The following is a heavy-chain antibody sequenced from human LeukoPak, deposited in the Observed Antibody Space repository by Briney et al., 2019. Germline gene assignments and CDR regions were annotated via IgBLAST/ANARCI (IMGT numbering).Heavy chain of an antibody. CDR3: ARTLRYFDWCFDY. V-gene: IGHV4-59*01. D-gene: IGHD3-9*01. Sequence: SETLSLTCTVSGGSISSYYWSWIRQPPGKGLEWIGYIYYSGSTNYNPSLKSRVTISVDTSKNQFSLELSSVTAADTAVYYCARTLRYFDWCFDYWGQGTLVTVSS. J-gene: IGHJ4*02. CDR1: GGSISSYY. CDR2: IYYSGST.